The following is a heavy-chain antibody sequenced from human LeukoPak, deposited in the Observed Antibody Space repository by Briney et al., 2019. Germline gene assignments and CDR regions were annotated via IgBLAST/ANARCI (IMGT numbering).Heavy chain of an antibody. D-gene: IGHD6-25*01. J-gene: IGHJ4*02. CDR1: GFTFSSHW. Sequence: PGGSLRLSCAASGFTFSSHWMHWVRQAPGKGLVWVSRIKDDGSHTNYADSVKGRFTISRDNAKNTLSLQMNSLRAEDTAMYYCARGSGIITGIDEWGQGTLVTVSS. CDR2: IKDDGSHT. V-gene: IGHV3-74*01. CDR3: ARGSGIITGIDE.